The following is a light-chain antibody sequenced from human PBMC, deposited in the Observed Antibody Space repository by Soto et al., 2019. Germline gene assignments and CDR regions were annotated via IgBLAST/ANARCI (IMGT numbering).Light chain of an antibody. CDR2: GAS. CDR1: QDIRNE. J-gene: IGKJ2*01. V-gene: IGKV1-6*01. CDR3: LQDHSFPYT. Sequence: AIQMTQPPASLSASVGDRVAITCRASQDIRNELGWYQQKPGKAPKLLIYGASNLQSGIPSGFSGSGSGTDFTLTISSLQPEDSATYYCLQDHSFPYTFGQGTKLEIK.